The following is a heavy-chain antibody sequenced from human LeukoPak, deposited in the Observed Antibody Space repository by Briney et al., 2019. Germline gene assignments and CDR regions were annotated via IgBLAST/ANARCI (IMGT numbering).Heavy chain of an antibody. Sequence: SETLSLTCTVSGGSINSYYWGWIRQSPGKGLEWIGYIYYTGSTSYNPSLQSRVSISVDTSKNQFTLKLTSVTAADTAVYYCARGGGYYESSDYYLAPLDYWGQGTLVTVSS. CDR1: GGSINSYY. J-gene: IGHJ4*02. V-gene: IGHV4-59*01. D-gene: IGHD3-22*01. CDR2: IYYTGST. CDR3: ARGGGYYESSDYYLAPLDY.